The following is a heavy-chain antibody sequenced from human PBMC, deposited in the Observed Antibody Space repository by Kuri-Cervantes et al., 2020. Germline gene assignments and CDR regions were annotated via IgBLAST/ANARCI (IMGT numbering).Heavy chain of an antibody. Sequence: GSLRLSCAVSGGSISSSNWWSWVCQPPGKGLEWIGYIYYSGSTNYNPSLKSRVTISVDTSKNQFSLKLSSVTAADTAVYYCARCDDLLTGNEYYFDYWGQGTLVTVSS. J-gene: IGHJ4*02. CDR1: GGSISSSNW. V-gene: IGHV4-4*02. CDR2: IYYSGST. D-gene: IGHD3-9*01. CDR3: ARCDDLLTGNEYYFDY.